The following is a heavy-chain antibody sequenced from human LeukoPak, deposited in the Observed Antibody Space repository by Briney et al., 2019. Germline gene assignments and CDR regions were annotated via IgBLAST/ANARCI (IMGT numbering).Heavy chain of an antibody. J-gene: IGHJ6*02. D-gene: IGHD5-24*01. CDR2: IRSKGYGGTT. CDR3: TRGPTGRWLYYGMDV. Sequence: GGSLRLSCITSVFTFGDHAMSWVRQAPGKGLDWVGFIRSKGYGGTTEYAPSVKGRFTISRDDSKSIAYLQMNSLKSEDTAVYYCTRGPTGRWLYYGMDVWGQGTTVIVSS. CDR1: VFTFGDHA. V-gene: IGHV3-49*04.